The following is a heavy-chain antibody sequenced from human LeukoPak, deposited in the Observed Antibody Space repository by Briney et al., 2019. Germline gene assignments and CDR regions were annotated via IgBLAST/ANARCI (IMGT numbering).Heavy chain of an antibody. CDR2: ISGGGERT. V-gene: IGHV3-23*01. CDR3: GKDGGQYSSGPEFDP. D-gene: IGHD3-22*01. Sequence: PGGSLRLSCAASGIVFSNTAMNWARQSPGRGLEWISAISGGGERTFYADSVKGRFTISRDNSKNMVYLQMSSLRVDDTAIYYCGKDGGQYSSGPEFDPRGQGALVTVSS. CDR1: GIVFSNTA. J-gene: IGHJ5*02.